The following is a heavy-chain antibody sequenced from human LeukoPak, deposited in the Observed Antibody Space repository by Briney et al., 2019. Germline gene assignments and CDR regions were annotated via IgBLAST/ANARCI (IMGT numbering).Heavy chain of an antibody. CDR3: ARDGYYDL. CDR1: GYTFTTHG. V-gene: IGHV1-18*01. J-gene: IGHJ2*01. CDR2: ISAHNGNT. Sequence: ASVTVSCKASGYTFTTHGIAWVRQAPGQGLEWMGWISAHNGNTNYGQSLQGRVTMTTDTSTNTAYMELRSLRSDDTAVYYCARDGYYDLWGRGTLVSVST.